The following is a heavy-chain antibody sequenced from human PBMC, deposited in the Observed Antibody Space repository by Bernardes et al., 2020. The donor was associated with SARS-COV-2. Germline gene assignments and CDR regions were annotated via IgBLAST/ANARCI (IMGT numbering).Heavy chain of an antibody. D-gene: IGHD7-27*01. CDR3: ARVLGAFDI. CDR2: INPRGGTT. J-gene: IGHJ3*02. Sequence: ASVKVSCKTFGYTFTSQYIHWVRQAPGQGPEWMGTINPRGGTTSYAQKFQGRVTMTRDTSTSTVYMELSSLRSEDTAMYYCARVLGAFDIWGQGTMVTVSS. V-gene: IGHV1-46*01. CDR1: GYTFTSQY.